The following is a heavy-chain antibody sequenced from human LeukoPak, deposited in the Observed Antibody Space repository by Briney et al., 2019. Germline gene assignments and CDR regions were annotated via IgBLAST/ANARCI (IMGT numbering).Heavy chain of an antibody. CDR1: GGSISGSTYY. CDR2: IYTDGST. D-gene: IGHD2-21*02. CDR3: AREAYCGGDCPNWFDP. Sequence: SETLSLTCTVSGGSISGSTYYWGWIRQSPGKGLEWIGSIYTDGSTYYNPSLKSRVTISLDTSKNQFSLTLSSVTAADTAVYYCAREAYCGGDCPNWFDPWGQGTLVTVSS. V-gene: IGHV4-39*07. J-gene: IGHJ5*02.